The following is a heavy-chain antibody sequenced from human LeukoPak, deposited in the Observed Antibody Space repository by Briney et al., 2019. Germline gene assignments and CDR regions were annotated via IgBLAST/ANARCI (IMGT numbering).Heavy chain of an antibody. V-gene: IGHV3-23*01. CDR3: AKDSLLGRNMVRGVIMIYYFDY. D-gene: IGHD3-10*01. CDR2: ISGSGGST. J-gene: IGHJ4*02. CDR1: GFTFSSYA. Sequence: GGSLRLSCAASGFTFSSYAMSWVRQAPGKGLEWVSAISGSGGSTYYADSVKGRFTISRDNSKNTLYLQMNSLRAEDTAVYYCAKDSLLGRNMVRGVIMIYYFDYWGQGTLVTVSS.